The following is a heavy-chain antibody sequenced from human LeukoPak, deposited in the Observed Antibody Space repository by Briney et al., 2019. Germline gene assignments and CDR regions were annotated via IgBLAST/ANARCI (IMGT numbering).Heavy chain of an antibody. V-gene: IGHV3-64D*09. Sequence: LTGGSLRLSCSASGFTFSSYGIHWVRQAPGKGLEYVSTITSHGGSAYYADSVKGRFTISRDNSKNTLYLQMSSLRPEDTAMYYCVKVWQQWPVSGAFDIWGQGTLVTVSS. D-gene: IGHD6-19*01. J-gene: IGHJ3*02. CDR3: VKVWQQWPVSGAFDI. CDR2: ITSHGGSA. CDR1: GFTFSSYG.